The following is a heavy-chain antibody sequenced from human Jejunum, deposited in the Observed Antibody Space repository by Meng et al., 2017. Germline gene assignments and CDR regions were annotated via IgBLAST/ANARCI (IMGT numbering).Heavy chain of an antibody. D-gene: IGHD1-26*01. CDR1: GFTFSSYA. CDR2: IRGSGGEI. J-gene: IGHJ4*02. CDR3: AKRWSDTTSWSAFDY. Sequence: EVRSVESGGGLVQPGGSLRLSCVVSGFTFSSYAMSWVRQAPGKGLEWVSSIRGSGGEIYYADSVKGRFTISRDNSKYTLYLQMNSLGAEDTAVYYCAKRWSDTTSWSAFDYWGQGTLVTVSS. V-gene: IGHV3-23*04.